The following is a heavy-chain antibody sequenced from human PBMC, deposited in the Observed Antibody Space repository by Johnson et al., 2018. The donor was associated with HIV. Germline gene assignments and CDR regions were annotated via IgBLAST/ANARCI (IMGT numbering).Heavy chain of an antibody. Sequence: QVQLLESGGGLVKPGGSLRLSCPASGFIFSDYCMSWIRQAPGKGLEWVSYISSSGDTTYYADSVQGRFTISRDIVENSLYLQMNSLRAGDTALYYCARGSYDGDAFDIWGQGTMVTVSS. CDR2: ISSSGDTT. J-gene: IGHJ3*02. CDR1: GFIFSDYC. V-gene: IGHV3-11*04. D-gene: IGHD1-26*01. CDR3: ARGSYDGDAFDI.